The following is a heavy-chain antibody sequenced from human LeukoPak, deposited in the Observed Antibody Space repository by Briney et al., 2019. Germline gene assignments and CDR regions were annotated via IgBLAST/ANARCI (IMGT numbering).Heavy chain of an antibody. CDR3: AKDWTPHNRVYDCLDA. D-gene: IGHD3-16*01. V-gene: IGHV3-23*01. Sequence: PGGSLRLSCVGSGFAFGVLAMSWVRQAPGKGPEWVATIGSGADLFYAESVKGRFTISRDDPRNTVWLQMNSLRAEDTALYYCAKDWTPHNRVYDCLDAWGQGTQVTVSS. J-gene: IGHJ5*02. CDR2: IGSGADL. CDR1: GFAFGVLA.